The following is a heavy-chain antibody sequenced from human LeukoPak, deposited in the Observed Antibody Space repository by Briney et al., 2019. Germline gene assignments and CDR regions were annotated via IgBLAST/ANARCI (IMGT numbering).Heavy chain of an antibody. CDR3: ATHRRSGSGGSENAFEI. J-gene: IGHJ3*02. CDR2: IYDSGTT. Sequence: SETLSLTCTVSGDSTSSSTYYWDWIRQAPGKGLEWIGNIYDSGTTHYNPSLKSRITISGDTSKNQFSLKLNSVTAADTAIYYCATHRRSGSGGSENAFEIWGQGTMVTVSS. CDR1: GDSTSSSTYY. D-gene: IGHD5-12*01. V-gene: IGHV4-39*01.